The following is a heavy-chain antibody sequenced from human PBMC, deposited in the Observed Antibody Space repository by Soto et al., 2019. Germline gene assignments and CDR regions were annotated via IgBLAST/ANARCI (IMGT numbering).Heavy chain of an antibody. CDR1: GGTFSSYT. CDR2: IIPILGIA. D-gene: IGHD6-13*01. CDR3: ARAAALGTWFDP. J-gene: IGHJ5*02. V-gene: IGHV1-69*02. Sequence: SVKVSCKASGGTFSSYTISWVRQAPGQGLEWMGRIIPILGIANYAQKFQGRVTITADKSTSTAYLELSSLRSEDTAVYYCARAAALGTWFDPWGQGTLVTVSS.